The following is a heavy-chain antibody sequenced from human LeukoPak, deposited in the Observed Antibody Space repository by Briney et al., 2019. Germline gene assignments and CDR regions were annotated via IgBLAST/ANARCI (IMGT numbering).Heavy chain of an antibody. J-gene: IGHJ4*02. CDR1: GYTFTDYY. D-gene: IGHD3-22*01. CDR2: MNPNTGGT. Sequence: ASVKVSCKASGYTFTDYYIHWVRQAPGQGLEWVGRMNPNTGGTNYAQKFQGGVSMTRDTSVSTAYLELNRLRSDDTAMYYCARDGEGGPYYDSSGYYYWGQGTLVTVSS. V-gene: IGHV1-2*06. CDR3: ARDGEGGPYYDSSGYYY.